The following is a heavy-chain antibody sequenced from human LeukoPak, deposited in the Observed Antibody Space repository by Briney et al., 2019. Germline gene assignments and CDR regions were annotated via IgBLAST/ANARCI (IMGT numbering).Heavy chain of an antibody. CDR2: IFYSGSA. J-gene: IGHJ4*02. D-gene: IGHD4-17*01. CDR3: AKQSATSSVNDY. Sequence: PSETLSLTCTVSGGSISSSSYYWGWIRQPPGKGLEWIGSIFYSGSAYYNPSLKSRVTTSIDTSKNQFSLKLNSVTAADTAVYYCAKQSATSSVNDYWGQGTLVTVSS. V-gene: IGHV4-39*01. CDR1: GGSISSSSYY.